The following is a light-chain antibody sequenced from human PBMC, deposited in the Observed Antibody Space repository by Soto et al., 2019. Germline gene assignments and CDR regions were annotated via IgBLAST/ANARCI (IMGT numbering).Light chain of an antibody. CDR1: SSDVGAYNF. J-gene: IGLJ2*01. V-gene: IGLV2-14*01. CDR3: SSYSSGSTHVI. Sequence: QSVLTQPASVSGSPGQSITISCTGTSSDVGAYNFVSWYQQHPGKAPKFMIYDVSNRPSGVSNRFSGSKSGNTASLTISGLQAEDEADYYCSSYSSGSTHVIFGGGTKLTVL. CDR2: DVS.